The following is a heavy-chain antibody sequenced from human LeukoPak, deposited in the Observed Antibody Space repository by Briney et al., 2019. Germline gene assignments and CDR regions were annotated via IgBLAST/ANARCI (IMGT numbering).Heavy chain of an antibody. Sequence: GGPLRLSCAASGFTFSNYAMGWVRQAPGKGLEWVSAISGNGDITYYTDSVKGQFTISRDNSKNTLYLQMNSLRAEDTAIYYCAKVTGGDMITYGGLDYWGQGTLVTVSS. V-gene: IGHV3-23*01. D-gene: IGHD3-16*01. CDR3: AKVTGGDMITYGGLDY. CDR2: ISGNGDIT. CDR1: GFTFSNYA. J-gene: IGHJ4*02.